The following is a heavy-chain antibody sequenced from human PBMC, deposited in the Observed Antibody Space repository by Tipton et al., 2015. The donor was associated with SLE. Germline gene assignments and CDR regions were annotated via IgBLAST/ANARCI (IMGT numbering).Heavy chain of an antibody. V-gene: IGHV4-34*01. D-gene: IGHD2-15*01. CDR1: GGSFSGYY. Sequence: TLSLTCAVYGGSFSGYYWSWIRQPPGKGLEWIGSIYYSGSTYYNPSLKSRVTISVDTSKNQFSLKLSSVTAADTAVYYCAAFWSSGGSCHWGQGTLVTVSS. CDR3: AAFWSSGGSCH. CDR2: IYYSGST. J-gene: IGHJ4*02.